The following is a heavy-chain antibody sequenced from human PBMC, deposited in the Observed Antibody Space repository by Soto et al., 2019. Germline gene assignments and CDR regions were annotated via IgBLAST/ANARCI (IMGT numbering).Heavy chain of an antibody. CDR2: IYYSGST. Sequence: TLSLTCTVSGGSISSYYWSWIRQPPGKGLEWIGYIYYSGSTNYNPSLKSRVTISVDTSKNQFSLKLSSVTAADTAVYYCARVQSYSYGYFFGYWGQGTLVTVSS. J-gene: IGHJ4*02. V-gene: IGHV4-59*01. CDR3: ARVQSYSYGYFFGY. CDR1: GGSISSYY. D-gene: IGHD5-18*01.